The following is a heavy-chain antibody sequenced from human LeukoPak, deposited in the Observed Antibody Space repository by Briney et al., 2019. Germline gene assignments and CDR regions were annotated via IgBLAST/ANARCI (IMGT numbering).Heavy chain of an antibody. J-gene: IGHJ6*02. CDR1: GFTFSSYS. CDR2: IWYDGSNK. CDR3: ARAGYCSSTSCFYYYGMDV. D-gene: IGHD2-2*01. Sequence: GGSLRLSCAASGFTFSSYSMHWVRQAPGKGLEWVAVIWYDGSNKYYADSVKGRFTISRDNSKNTLYLQMNSLRAEDTAVYYCARAGYCSSTSCFYYYGMDVWGQGTTVTVSS. V-gene: IGHV3-33*01.